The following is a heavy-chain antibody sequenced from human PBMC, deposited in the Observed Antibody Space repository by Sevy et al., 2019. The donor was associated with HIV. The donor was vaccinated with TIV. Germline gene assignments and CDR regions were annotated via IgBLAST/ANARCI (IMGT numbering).Heavy chain of an antibody. V-gene: IGHV4-39*01. CDR2: IYYSGST. D-gene: IGHD6-25*01. Sequence: SETLSPTCTVSGGSISSSSYYWGWIRQPPGKGLEWIGSIYYSGSTYYNPSLKSRVTISVDTSKNQFSLKLSSVTAADTAVYYCSRLPGSEEGYFDYWGQGTLVTVSS. CDR1: GGSISSSSYY. CDR3: SRLPGSEEGYFDY. J-gene: IGHJ4*02.